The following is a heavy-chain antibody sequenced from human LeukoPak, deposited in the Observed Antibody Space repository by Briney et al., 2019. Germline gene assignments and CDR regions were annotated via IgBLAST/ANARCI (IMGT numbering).Heavy chain of an antibody. CDR1: GGSISSYY. J-gene: IGHJ3*02. CDR3: ASSVDTAMVADAFDI. D-gene: IGHD5-18*01. V-gene: IGHV4-59*01. Sequence: PSETLSLTCTVSGGSISSYYWSWIRQPPGKGLEGIGYIYYSGSTNYNPSLKSRVTISVDTAKNQFSLKLSSVTAADTAVYYCASSVDTAMVADAFDIWGQGTMVTVSS. CDR2: IYYSGST.